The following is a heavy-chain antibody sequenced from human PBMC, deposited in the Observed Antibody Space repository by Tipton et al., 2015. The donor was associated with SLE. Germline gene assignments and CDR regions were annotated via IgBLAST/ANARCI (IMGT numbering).Heavy chain of an antibody. Sequence: TLSLTCPVSGGSISSNYFFWSWLRQHPGKGLEWIAYIYYDGTAFYNPSLKSRVTLAVDTSKNQFSLKLSVVTAADTAVYYCVSSGYPLGTFESWGQGTMVTVSS. CDR3: VSSGYPLGTFES. J-gene: IGHJ3*02. D-gene: IGHD3-9*01. CDR2: IYYDGTA. CDR1: GGSISSNYFF. V-gene: IGHV4-31*03.